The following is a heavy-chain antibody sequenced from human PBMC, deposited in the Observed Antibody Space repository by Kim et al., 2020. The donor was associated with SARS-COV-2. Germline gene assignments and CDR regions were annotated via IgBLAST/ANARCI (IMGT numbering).Heavy chain of an antibody. V-gene: IGHV4-4*07. D-gene: IGHD6-13*01. Sequence: IYNPSRKSRATMSLDTSKNQFPLKLSSVTAADTAVYYCARDSTSSRWFDPWGQGTLVTVSS. CDR3: ARDSTSSRWFDP. J-gene: IGHJ5*02.